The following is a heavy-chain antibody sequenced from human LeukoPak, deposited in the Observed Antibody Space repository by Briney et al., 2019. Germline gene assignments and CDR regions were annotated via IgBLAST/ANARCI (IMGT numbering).Heavy chain of an antibody. CDR1: GGSISSYY. J-gene: IGHJ2*01. D-gene: IGHD4-23*01. CDR2: IYYSGST. CDR3: ARERTVVTEYWYFDL. Sequence: PSETLSLTCTVFGGSISSYYWSWIRQPPGKGLEWIGYIYYSGSTNYNPSLKSRVTISVDTSKNQFSLKLSSVTAADTAVYYCARERTVVTEYWYFDLWGRGTLVTVSS. V-gene: IGHV4-59*01.